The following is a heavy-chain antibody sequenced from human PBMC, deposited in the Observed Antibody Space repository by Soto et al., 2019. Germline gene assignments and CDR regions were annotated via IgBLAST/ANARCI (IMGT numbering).Heavy chain of an antibody. V-gene: IGHV1-69*13. CDR3: ARAVTSYYYYYYMDV. J-gene: IGHJ6*03. Sequence: SVKVSCKASGGTFSSYAISWVRQAPGQGLEWMGGIIPIFGTANYAQKFQGRVTMTGNDSTSTAYMELSSLRSEDTAVYYCARAVTSYYYYYYMDVWGKGTTVTVSS. CDR2: IIPIFGTA. CDR1: GGTFSSYA. D-gene: IGHD4-4*01.